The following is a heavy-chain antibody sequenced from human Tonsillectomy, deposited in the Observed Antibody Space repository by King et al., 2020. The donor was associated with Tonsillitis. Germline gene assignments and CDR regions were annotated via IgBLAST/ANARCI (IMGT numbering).Heavy chain of an antibody. D-gene: IGHD2-2*01. Sequence: VQLVESGGGVVQPGRSLRLSCAASGFTFSSYGMHWVPQAPGKGLEWVAVISYDGSNKYYADSVKGRFTISRDNSKNTLYLQMNSLRAEDTAVYYCATIPQTPTKDIVVVPAAMRGGDYFDYWGQGTLVTVSS. CDR1: GFTFSSYG. CDR3: ATIPQTPTKDIVVVPAAMRGGDYFDY. J-gene: IGHJ4*02. CDR2: ISYDGSNK. V-gene: IGHV3-30*03.